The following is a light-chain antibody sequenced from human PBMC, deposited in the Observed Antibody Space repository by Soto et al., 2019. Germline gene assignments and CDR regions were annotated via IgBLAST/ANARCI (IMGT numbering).Light chain of an antibody. CDR3: QQSYNAPIT. J-gene: IGKJ5*01. Sequence: DIQMTQSPSSLSASVGDRVTITRRASQNIINYLNWYQQKPGKAPQLLIYVASRLESGVPSRFSGSGSGTDFTLTISSLQPEDFATYYCQQSYNAPITFGQGTRLDI. CDR2: VAS. CDR1: QNIINY. V-gene: IGKV1-39*01.